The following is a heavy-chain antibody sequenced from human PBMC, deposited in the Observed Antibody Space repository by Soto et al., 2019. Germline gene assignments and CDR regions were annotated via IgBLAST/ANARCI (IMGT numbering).Heavy chain of an antibody. CDR3: ERRGIAARLLKSGYYYYGMDV. Sequence: QVQLVQSGAEVKKPGSSVKVSCKASGGTFSSYAISWVRQAPGQGLEWMGGIIPIFGTANYAQKFQGRVTITADESTSTAYMELISLRSEDTAVYYCERRGIAARLLKSGYYYYGMDVWGQGTTVTVSS. D-gene: IGHD6-6*01. CDR2: IIPIFGTA. J-gene: IGHJ6*02. V-gene: IGHV1-69*01. CDR1: GGTFSSYA.